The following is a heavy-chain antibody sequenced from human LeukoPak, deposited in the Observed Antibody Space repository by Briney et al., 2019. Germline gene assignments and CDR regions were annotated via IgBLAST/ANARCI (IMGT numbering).Heavy chain of an antibody. Sequence: PETLSLTCAVYGGSFTDYFLSWIRQPPGKGLEWLGEINHSGSTNYNPSLKSRVTISMDPSKNQFSLKLSSVTAADTAVYYCARGGNCRTTNCLLDPWGQGTLVTVSS. D-gene: IGHD2-2*01. J-gene: IGHJ5*02. CDR1: GGSFTDYF. CDR2: INHSGST. V-gene: IGHV4-34*01. CDR3: ARGGNCRTTNCLLDP.